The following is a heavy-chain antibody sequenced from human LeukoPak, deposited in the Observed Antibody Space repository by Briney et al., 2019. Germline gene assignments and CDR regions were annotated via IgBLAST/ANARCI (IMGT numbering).Heavy chain of an antibody. D-gene: IGHD6-13*01. V-gene: IGHV3-21*01. J-gene: IGHJ4*02. Sequence: PGGSLSLSCAASGFTFSSYSMNWVRQAPGKGLEWVSSISSSSSYIYYADSVKGRFTISRDNAKNSLYLQMNSLRAEDTAVYYCARGSAAAGTGDDYWGQGTLVTVSS. CDR2: ISSSSSYI. CDR1: GFTFSSYS. CDR3: ARGSAAAGTGDDY.